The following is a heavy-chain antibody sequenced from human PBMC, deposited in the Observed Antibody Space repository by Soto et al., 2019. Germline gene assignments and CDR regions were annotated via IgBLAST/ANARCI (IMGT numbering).Heavy chain of an antibody. CDR1: GFTFSSYG. V-gene: IGHV3-33*01. D-gene: IGHD1-7*01. CDR3: ARALNWNYRFHYYGMDV. CDR2: IWYDGSNK. Sequence: GGSLRLSCAASGFTFSSYGMHWVRQAPGKGLEWVAVIWYDGSNKYYADSVKGRFTISRDNSKNTLYLQMNSLRAEDTAVYYCARALNWNYRFHYYGMDVWGQGTTVTVSS. J-gene: IGHJ6*02.